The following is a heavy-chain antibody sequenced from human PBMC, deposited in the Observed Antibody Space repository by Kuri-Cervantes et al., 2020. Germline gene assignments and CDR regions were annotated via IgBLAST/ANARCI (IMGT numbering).Heavy chain of an antibody. CDR2: IKEDGSEK. Sequence: GESLKISCAASGFTFSAYSMTWVRQAPGKGLEWVANIKEDGSEKYYLDSLKGRFTISRDNAEKALHLQMNSLRAEDTAVYFCARVAPDTLFGYYDYWGQGTLVTVSS. V-gene: IGHV3-7*04. D-gene: IGHD3-22*01. J-gene: IGHJ4*02. CDR3: ARVAPDTLFGYYDY. CDR1: GFTFSAYS.